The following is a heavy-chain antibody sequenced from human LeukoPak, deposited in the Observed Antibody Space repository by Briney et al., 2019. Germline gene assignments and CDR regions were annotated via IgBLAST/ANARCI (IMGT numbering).Heavy chain of an antibody. Sequence: ASVKVSCKASGYTFTSYGISRVRQAPGQGLEWMGWISAYNANTNYAQKLQGRDTMTTDTSTSTAYMELRSLRSDDTAVYYCARGGGRITIFGVVDGFGWFDPWGQGTLVTVSS. J-gene: IGHJ5*02. CDR3: ARGGGRITIFGVVDGFGWFDP. D-gene: IGHD3-3*01. CDR2: ISAYNANT. V-gene: IGHV1-18*01. CDR1: GYTFTSYG.